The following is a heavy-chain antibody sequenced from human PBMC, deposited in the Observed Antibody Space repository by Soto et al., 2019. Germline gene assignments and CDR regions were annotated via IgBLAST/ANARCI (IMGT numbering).Heavy chain of an antibody. V-gene: IGHV4-59*01. J-gene: IGHJ6*02. CDR3: ASVGIWYYYDSSGYYEHYGMDV. CDR1: GGSISSYY. Sequence: NPSETLSLTCTVSGGSISSYYWSWIRQPPGKGLEWIGYIYYSGSTNYNPSLKSRVTISVDTSKNQFSLKLSSVTAADTAVYYCASVGIWYYYDSSGYYEHYGMDVWGQGTTVTVSS. CDR2: IYYSGST. D-gene: IGHD3-22*01.